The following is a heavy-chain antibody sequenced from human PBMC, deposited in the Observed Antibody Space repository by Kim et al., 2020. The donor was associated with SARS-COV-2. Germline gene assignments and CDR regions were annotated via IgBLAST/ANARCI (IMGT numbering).Heavy chain of an antibody. CDR1: GFTFSTYG. CDR2: ISYDGSSK. J-gene: IGHJ6*01. V-gene: IGHV3-30*18. D-gene: IGHD3-10*01. Sequence: GGSLRLSCAASGFTFSTYGMHWVRQAPGKGLEGVAVISYDGSSKYYGESVKGRFTISRDNPENTLYLQMNSLRPEDTAVYYCAKAVVRGVNYYYYGMDVWGQGTTVAVSS. CDR3: AKAVVRGVNYYYYGMDV.